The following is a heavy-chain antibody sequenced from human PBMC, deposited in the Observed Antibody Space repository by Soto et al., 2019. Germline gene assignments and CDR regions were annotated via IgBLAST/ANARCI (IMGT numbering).Heavy chain of an antibody. Sequence: GASVKVSCKASGYTFTRSGISWVRQAPGQGPEWMGWISSYNGDTNYAQTFQGRVTMTTDTSTSTAYMELRSLRSDDTAVYYCAREGVAPYYYYGFSMDVWGQGTTVTVSS. D-gene: IGHD5-12*01. CDR3: AREGVAPYYYYGFSMDV. CDR1: GYTFTRSG. V-gene: IGHV1-18*01. CDR2: ISSYNGDT. J-gene: IGHJ6*02.